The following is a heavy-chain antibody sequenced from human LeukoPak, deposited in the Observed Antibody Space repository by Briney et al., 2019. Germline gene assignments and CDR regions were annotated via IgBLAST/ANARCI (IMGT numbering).Heavy chain of an antibody. CDR2: ISGYNGNT. CDR3: ARDMATIPYYFDY. CDR1: GYTFTSYG. Sequence: ASVKVSCKASGYTFTSYGISWVRQAPGQGLEWMGWISGYNGNTNYAQKVQARVTMTTDTSTSTAYMELRSLRSDDTAVYYCARDMATIPYYFDYWGQGTLVTVSS. J-gene: IGHJ4*02. V-gene: IGHV1-18*01. D-gene: IGHD5-24*01.